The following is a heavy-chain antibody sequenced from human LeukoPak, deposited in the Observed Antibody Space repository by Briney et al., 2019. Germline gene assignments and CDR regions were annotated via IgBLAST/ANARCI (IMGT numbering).Heavy chain of an antibody. V-gene: IGHV1-18*01. CDR2: ISGYNGNT. D-gene: IGHD1-26*01. CDR1: GCTFNSYG. CDR3: AREPSASPPDF. Sequence: GASVKVSCKASGCTFNSYGISWVRQAPGQGLEWMGWISGYNGNTKYVQKFQGRVTMTTDTSTSTAYMELRSLRSDDTAFYYCAREPSASPPDFWGQGTLVTVSS. J-gene: IGHJ4*02.